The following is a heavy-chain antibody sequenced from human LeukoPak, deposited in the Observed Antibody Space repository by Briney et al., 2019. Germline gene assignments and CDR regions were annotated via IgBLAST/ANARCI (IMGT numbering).Heavy chain of an antibody. CDR2: ISAYNGNT. D-gene: IGHD3-9*01. CDR1: GYTFTSYG. V-gene: IGHV1-18*01. Sequence: GASVKVSCKASGYTFTSYGISWVRQAPGQGLEWMGWISAYNGNTNYAQKRQGRVTMTTDTSTRTAYMQLRSLRPDDTAVYYCARLLRYFHWLFYYFDYWGQGTLVTVSS. J-gene: IGHJ4*02. CDR3: ARLLRYFHWLFYYFDY.